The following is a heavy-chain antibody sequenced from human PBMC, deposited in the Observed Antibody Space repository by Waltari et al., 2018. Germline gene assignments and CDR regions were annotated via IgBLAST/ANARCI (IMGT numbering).Heavy chain of an antibody. V-gene: IGHV3-7*01. J-gene: IGHJ4*02. Sequence: EVQLVESGGGLVQPGGSLRLSCAASGLTFSSYWMSWVRQAPGKGLEWVANIKQDGSEKYYVDSVKGRFTIARDNAKNSLYLQMNSLRAEDTAVYYCARRLAFDYWGQGTLVTVSS. CDR2: IKQDGSEK. CDR1: GLTFSSYW. CDR3: ARRLAFDY. D-gene: IGHD6-19*01.